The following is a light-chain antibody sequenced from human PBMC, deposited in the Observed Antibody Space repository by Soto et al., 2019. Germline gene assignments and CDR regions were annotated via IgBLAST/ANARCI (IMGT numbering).Light chain of an antibody. CDR2: GAS. CDR3: QQYGRSPFT. V-gene: IGKV3-20*01. Sequence: EIVLTQSPGTLSLSPGERATLSCRASQRVSSTNLAWSQQRPGQAPRVVIYGASTRATGIPERFSGSGSGTDFTLTISRLEPEDFAVYYCQQYGRSPFTFGPGTKVDIK. J-gene: IGKJ3*01. CDR1: QRVSSTN.